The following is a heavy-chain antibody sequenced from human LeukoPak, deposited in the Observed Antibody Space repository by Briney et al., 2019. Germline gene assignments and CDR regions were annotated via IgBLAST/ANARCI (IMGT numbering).Heavy chain of an antibody. D-gene: IGHD2-15*01. Sequence: SQTLSLTCTVSGGSISSGGYYWSWIRRHPGKGLEWIGYIYYSGSTYYYPSLKSRVTISVDTSKNQFSLKLSSVTAADTAVYYCARDLGSGGTLFDYWGQGTLVTVSS. CDR1: GGSISSGGYY. CDR3: ARDLGSGGTLFDY. V-gene: IGHV4-31*03. J-gene: IGHJ4*02. CDR2: IYYSGST.